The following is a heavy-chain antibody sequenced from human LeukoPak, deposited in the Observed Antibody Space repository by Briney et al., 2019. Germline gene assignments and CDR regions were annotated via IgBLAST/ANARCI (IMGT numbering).Heavy chain of an antibody. CDR3: AKVAVHPRKYGMDV. Sequence: GGSLRLSCAASGFTFSSYAMHWVRQAPGKGLEWVAVISYDGSNKYYADSVKGRFTISRDNSKNTLYLQMNSLRAEDTAVYYCAKVAVHPRKYGMDVWGQGTTVTVSS. CDR2: ISYDGSNK. J-gene: IGHJ6*02. CDR1: GFTFSSYA. D-gene: IGHD1-14*01. V-gene: IGHV3-30-3*01.